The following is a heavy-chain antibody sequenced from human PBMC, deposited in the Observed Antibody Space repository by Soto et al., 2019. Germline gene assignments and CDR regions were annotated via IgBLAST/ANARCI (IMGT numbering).Heavy chain of an antibody. J-gene: IGHJ4*02. D-gene: IGHD3-10*01. CDR2: IYSGGST. CDR1: GFTVSSNY. Sequence: EVQLVESGGGLVQPGGSLRLSCAASGFTVSSNYMSWVRQAPGRGLEWVSVIYSGGSTYYADSVKGRFTISRDNSKNTLYLQMNSLRAEDTAVYYCASRRITMVRDLHWGQGTLVTVSS. CDR3: ASRRITMVRDLH. V-gene: IGHV3-66*01.